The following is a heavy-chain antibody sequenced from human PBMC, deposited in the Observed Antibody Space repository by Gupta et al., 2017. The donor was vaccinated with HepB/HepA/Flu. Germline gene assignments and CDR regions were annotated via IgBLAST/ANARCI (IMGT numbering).Heavy chain of an antibody. CDR3: ARSQYRLRYFDY. J-gene: IGHJ4*02. Sequence: QLQLQASSPGLVTPSETLTLTCTVSGDSISNSAYYWGRIRQPPGKGLEWMANIYYGGSTYYNPSLKSRITISVDKSNSQFSLKLTSVTAADTAVYYCARSQYRLRYFDYWGQGALVTVSS. V-gene: IGHV4-39*01. D-gene: IGHD2-21*02. CDR2: IYYGGST. CDR1: GDSISNSAYY.